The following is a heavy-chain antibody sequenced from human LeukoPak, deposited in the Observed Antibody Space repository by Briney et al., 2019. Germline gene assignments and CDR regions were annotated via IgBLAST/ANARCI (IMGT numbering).Heavy chain of an antibody. D-gene: IGHD6-19*01. Sequence: NPSETLSLTCTVSGGSISSYYWSWIRQPPGKGLEWTGYIYYSGSTNYNPSLKSRVTISVDTSKNQFSLKLSSVTAADTAVYYCARAKGWMLLYYYYGMDVWGQGTTVTVSS. CDR1: GGSISSYY. CDR2: IYYSGST. V-gene: IGHV4-59*01. CDR3: ARAKGWMLLYYYYGMDV. J-gene: IGHJ6*02.